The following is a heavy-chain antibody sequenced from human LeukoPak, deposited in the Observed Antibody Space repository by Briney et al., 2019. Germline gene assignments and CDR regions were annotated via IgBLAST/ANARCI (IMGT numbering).Heavy chain of an antibody. Sequence: ASVKVSCKASGFVFTSYGFTWVRQAPGQGLEWMGWISANDGKTHYSERHQGRVTMTTDTVTSTAYMELRSLRSDDTAVYYCARAGYSYMLDYWGQGTLVTVSS. D-gene: IGHD5-18*01. V-gene: IGHV1-18*01. CDR2: ISANDGKT. CDR1: GFVFTSYG. CDR3: ARAGYSYMLDY. J-gene: IGHJ4*02.